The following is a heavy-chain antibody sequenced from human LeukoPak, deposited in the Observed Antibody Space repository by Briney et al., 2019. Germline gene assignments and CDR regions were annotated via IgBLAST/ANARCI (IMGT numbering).Heavy chain of an antibody. CDR2: ISGSGGST. J-gene: IGHJ6*03. D-gene: IGHD4-17*01. Sequence: PGGSLRLSCAASGFTFSSYGMSWVRQAPGKGLEWVSAISGSGGSTYYADSVKGRFTISRDSSKNTLYLQMNSLRDEDTAVYYCAKYYGDYYYYYYMDVWGKGTTVTVSS. CDR1: GFTFSSYG. CDR3: AKYYGDYYYYYYMDV. V-gene: IGHV3-23*01.